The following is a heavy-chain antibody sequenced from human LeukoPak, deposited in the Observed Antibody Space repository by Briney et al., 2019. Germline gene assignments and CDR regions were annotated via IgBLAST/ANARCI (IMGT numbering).Heavy chain of an antibody. CDR2: IKQDGSEK. D-gene: IGHD3-9*01. J-gene: IGHJ1*01. Sequence: GGSLRLSCAASGFTFSNCWMSWVRQAPGKGLEWVANIKQDGSEKYYVDSVKGRFTISRDNAKNSLYLQMNSLRAEDTAVYYCARWGPYDILTGRINWGQGTLVTVSS. CDR1: GFTFSNCW. CDR3: ARWGPYDILTGRIN. V-gene: IGHV3-7*03.